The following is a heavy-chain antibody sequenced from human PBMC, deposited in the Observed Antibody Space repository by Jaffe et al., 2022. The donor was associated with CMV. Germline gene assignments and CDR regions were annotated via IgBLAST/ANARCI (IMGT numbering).Heavy chain of an antibody. CDR1: GFTFSSYA. J-gene: IGHJ6*02. V-gene: IGHV3-23*01. Sequence: EVQLLESGGGLVQPGGSLRLSCAASGFTFSSYAMSWVRQAPGKGLEWVSAISGSGGSTYYADSVKGRFTISRDNSKNTLYLQMNSLRAEDTAVYYCATFWSGYPTDYYYYYGMDVWGQGTTVTVSS. CDR2: ISGSGGST. CDR3: ATFWSGYPTDYYYYYGMDV. D-gene: IGHD3-3*01.